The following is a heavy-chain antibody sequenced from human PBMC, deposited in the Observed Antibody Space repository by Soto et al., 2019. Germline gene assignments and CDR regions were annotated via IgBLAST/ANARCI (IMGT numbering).Heavy chain of an antibody. CDR1: GLTFSSYS. D-gene: IGHD2-2*01. CDR2: ISSSSWNI. V-gene: IGHV3-48*02. J-gene: IGHJ2*01. CDR3: ARGPSAAAPLSDWYSDL. Sequence: GGSLRLSCAASGLTFSSYSMNWVRQAPGKGLEWVSYISSSSWNIYYADTVKGRFTISRDNAKNSLYLQMNSLRDEDTAVYYCARGPSAAAPLSDWYSDLWRRGTPVTVSS.